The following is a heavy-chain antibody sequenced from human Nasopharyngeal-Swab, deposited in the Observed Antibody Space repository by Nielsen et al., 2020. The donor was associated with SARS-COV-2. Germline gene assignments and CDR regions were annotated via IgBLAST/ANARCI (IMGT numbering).Heavy chain of an antibody. J-gene: IGHJ5*02. CDR2: ISGSGGST. Sequence: GGSLRLSCAASGFTFSTYAMYWVRQPPAKGLEWVSIISGSGGSTYYADSVKGRFTVSRDNSRNTLYLQMNSLRVEDTALYYCARDGRDWVPVSWGQGSLVTVSS. CDR3: ARDGRDWVPVS. V-gene: IGHV3-23*01. D-gene: IGHD2-21*02. CDR1: GFTFSTYA.